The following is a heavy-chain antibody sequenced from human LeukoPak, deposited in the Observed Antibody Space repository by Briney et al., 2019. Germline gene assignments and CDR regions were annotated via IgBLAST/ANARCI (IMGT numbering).Heavy chain of an antibody. CDR3: ARVDVGYSSGGSDAFDI. D-gene: IGHD6-19*01. CDR1: GGSISSSSYY. Sequence: SETLSLTCTVSGGSISSSSYYWSWIRQPPGKGLEWIGYIYYSGSTNYNPSLKSRVTISVDTSKNQFSLKLSSVTAADTAVYYCARVDVGYSSGGSDAFDIWGQGTTVTVSS. V-gene: IGHV4-61*01. J-gene: IGHJ3*02. CDR2: IYYSGST.